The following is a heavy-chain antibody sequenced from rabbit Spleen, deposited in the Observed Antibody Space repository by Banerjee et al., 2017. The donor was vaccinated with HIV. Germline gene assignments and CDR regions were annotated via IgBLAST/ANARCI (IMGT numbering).Heavy chain of an antibody. CDR1: GFSFSSSYY. V-gene: IGHV1S40*01. Sequence: QSLEESGGDLVQPGASLTLTCTASGFSFSSSYYMCWVRQAPGKGLEWIACIYSSSGSTYYANWVNGRFSSSKTSSTTVTLQMTSLTVADTATFFCARDTGTSFSTYGMDLWGPGTLVTVS. D-gene: IGHD8-1*01. J-gene: IGHJ6*01. CDR3: ARDTGTSFSTYGMDL. CDR2: IYSSSGST.